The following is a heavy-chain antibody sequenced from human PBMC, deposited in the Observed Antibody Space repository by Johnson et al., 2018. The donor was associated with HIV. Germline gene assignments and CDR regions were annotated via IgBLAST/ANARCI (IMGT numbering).Heavy chain of an antibody. Sequence: QVQLVESGGVVVQPGRSLRLSCAASGFTFSSYAMHWVRQAPGKGLEWVAVISYDGSNKYYADSVKGRFTISRDNSKNTLYLQMNSLRAEDTAVYYCARDAILSPGAFDIWGQGTIVTVSS. CDR3: ARDAILSPGAFDI. CDR1: GFTFSSYA. V-gene: IGHV3-30-3*01. D-gene: IGHD2-21*01. J-gene: IGHJ3*02. CDR2: ISYDGSNK.